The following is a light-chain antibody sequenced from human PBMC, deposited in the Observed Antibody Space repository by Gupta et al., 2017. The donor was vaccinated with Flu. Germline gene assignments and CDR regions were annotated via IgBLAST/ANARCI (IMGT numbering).Light chain of an antibody. CDR2: AAS. CDR3: QQSYSTLTWT. Sequence: DIQMTQSPSSLSASVGDRVTITCRASQSISSYLNWYQQKQGKAPKLLIYAASSLQSGVPSRFSGSGSGTDFTLTISSRQQEDFATYYCQQSYSTLTWTFGQGTKVEIK. CDR1: QSISSY. V-gene: IGKV1-39*01. J-gene: IGKJ1*01.